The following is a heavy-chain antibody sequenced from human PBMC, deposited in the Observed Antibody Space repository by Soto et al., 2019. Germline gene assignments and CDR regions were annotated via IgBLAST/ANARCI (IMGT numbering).Heavy chain of an antibody. D-gene: IGHD6-13*01. CDR2: IIPLFGTT. Sequence: QVQLVQSGAEVRMPGSSVKVSCKASGGTFSTYPINWVRQAPGQGLEWMGGIIPLFGTTNYAQKFKGRVTITADESTSTDYMELSSLRAEDAAVYYCARGATHGSSWYFLFDPWGQGTLVTVSS. V-gene: IGHV1-69*01. CDR1: GGTFSTYP. J-gene: IGHJ5*02. CDR3: ARGATHGSSWYFLFDP.